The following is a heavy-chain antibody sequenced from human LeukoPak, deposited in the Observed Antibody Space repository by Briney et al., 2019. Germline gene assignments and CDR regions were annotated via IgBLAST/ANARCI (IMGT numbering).Heavy chain of an antibody. V-gene: IGHV1-8*01. CDR1: GYTFTSYD. D-gene: IGHD3-10*01. Sequence: ASVKVSCKASGYTFTSYDINWVRQATGQGLEWMGWMNPNSGNTGYAQKFQGRVTITADESTSTAYMELSSLRPEDTAVYYCAKDSKRWKTYYYEAGSYYFDYWGQGTRVTVSS. J-gene: IGHJ4*02. CDR3: AKDSKRWKTYYYEAGSYYFDY. CDR2: MNPNSGNT.